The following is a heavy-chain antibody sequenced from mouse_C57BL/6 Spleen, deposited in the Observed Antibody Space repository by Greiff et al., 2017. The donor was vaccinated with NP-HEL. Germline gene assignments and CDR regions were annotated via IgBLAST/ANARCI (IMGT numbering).Heavy chain of an antibody. D-gene: IGHD1-1*01. CDR3: TREGVYYGSSYYYAMDY. V-gene: IGHV5-9-1*02. Sequence: EVKVVESGEGLVKPGGSLKLSCAASGFTFSSYAMSWVRQTPEKRLEWVAYISSGGDYIYYADTVKGRFTISRDNARNTLYLQMSSLKSEDTAMYYCTREGVYYGSSYYYAMDYWGQGTSVTVSS. CDR2: ISSGGDYI. J-gene: IGHJ4*01. CDR1: GFTFSSYA.